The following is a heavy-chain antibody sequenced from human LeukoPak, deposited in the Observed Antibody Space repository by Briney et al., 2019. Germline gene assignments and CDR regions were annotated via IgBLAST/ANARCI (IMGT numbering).Heavy chain of an antibody. CDR2: IYYSGST. CDR1: GGSISSSSYY. J-gene: IGHJ1*01. Sequence: SETLSLTCTVSGGSISSSSYYWGWIRQPPGKGLEWIGSIYYSGSTYYNPSLKSRVTISVDTSKNQFSLKLSSVTAADTAVYYCARHGGNAYCDFWSGYYIGYFQHWGQGTLVTVSS. V-gene: IGHV4-39*01. D-gene: IGHD3-3*01. CDR3: ARHGGNAYCDFWSGYYIGYFQH.